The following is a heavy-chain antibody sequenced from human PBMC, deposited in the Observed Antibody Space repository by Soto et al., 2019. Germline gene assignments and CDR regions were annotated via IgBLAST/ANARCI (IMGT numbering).Heavy chain of an antibody. CDR2: IYHSGST. J-gene: IGHJ4*02. D-gene: IGHD5-12*01. CDR3: VKDHDEDFGYDLDYFNY. Sequence: SETLSLTCAFSGCSISSGGYSWSWIRKPPGKGLEWIGYIYHSGSTYYNPSLKSRVTISVDRSKNQFSLKLSSVTAADTAFYYCVKDHDEDFGYDLDYFNYWGQGTLVTVSS. V-gene: IGHV4-30-2*01. CDR1: GCSISSGGYS.